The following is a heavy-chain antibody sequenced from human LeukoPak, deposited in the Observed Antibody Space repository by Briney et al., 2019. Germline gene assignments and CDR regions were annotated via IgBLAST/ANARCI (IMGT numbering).Heavy chain of an antibody. CDR2: ISWNSGSK. J-gene: IGHJ4*02. Sequence: GRSLRLSCAASGFTLDDYAMHWVRQAPGKGLEWVSGISWNSGSKGYADSAKGRFTISRDNAKNSLYLQMNSLRTEDTALYYCAKLRNRGTYDSSGYYFDYWGQGTLVTVSS. CDR3: AKLRNRGTYDSSGYYFDY. D-gene: IGHD3-22*01. V-gene: IGHV3-9*01. CDR1: GFTLDDYA.